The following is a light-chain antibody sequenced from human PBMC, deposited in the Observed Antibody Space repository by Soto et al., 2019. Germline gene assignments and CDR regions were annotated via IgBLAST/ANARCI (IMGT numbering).Light chain of an antibody. CDR3: QSYDSSLSGSV. Sequence: QSVLTQPPSVSGAPGQRVTISCTGSSSNIGAGYDVHWYQQVPGTAPKLLIYSNNQRPSGVPDRFSGSKSGTSASLAITGLQAEDEADYYCQSYDSSLSGSVFGGGTKLTVL. J-gene: IGLJ2*01. V-gene: IGLV1-40*01. CDR2: SNN. CDR1: SSNIGAGYD.